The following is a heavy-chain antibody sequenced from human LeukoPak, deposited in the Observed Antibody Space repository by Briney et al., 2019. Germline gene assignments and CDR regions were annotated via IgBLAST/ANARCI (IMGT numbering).Heavy chain of an antibody. D-gene: IGHD1-26*01. Sequence: PGGSLRLSCAASGFTFSTHAMNWVRQAPGKGLEWVSAISGSGAKTYYADFVKGRFTISRDNSKNALYLQMNSLRAEDTAVYYCAKEYSGSFSPFPSYFDYWGQGTLVTVSS. CDR3: AKEYSGSFSPFPSYFDY. V-gene: IGHV3-23*01. CDR1: GFTFSTHA. J-gene: IGHJ4*02. CDR2: ISGSGAKT.